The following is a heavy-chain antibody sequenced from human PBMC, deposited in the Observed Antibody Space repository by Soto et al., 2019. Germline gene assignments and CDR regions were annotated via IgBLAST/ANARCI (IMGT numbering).Heavy chain of an antibody. J-gene: IGHJ5*02. V-gene: IGHV3-33*01. D-gene: IGHD6-6*01. Sequence: QVQLVESGGGVVQPGRSLRLSCAASGFTFSSYGMHWVRQAPGKGLEWVAVIWYDGSNKYYADSVKGRFTISRDNSKNTLDVKMNSVRAEDRAVYYCARVGQLLSRHKWFDPSGQGSLVTVSS. CDR1: GFTFSSYG. CDR3: ARVGQLLSRHKWFDP. CDR2: IWYDGSNK.